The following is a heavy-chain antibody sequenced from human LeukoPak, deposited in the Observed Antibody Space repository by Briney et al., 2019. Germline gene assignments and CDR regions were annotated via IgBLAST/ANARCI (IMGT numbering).Heavy chain of an antibody. Sequence: SETLSLTCTVSGDSIGSYYWSWIRRPAGKGLEWIGRINTSGTTDYNPSLKSRVTMSVDTSKNQFSLKLSSVTAADTAVYYCARDSGTTGEVKFDPWGQGTLVTVSS. CDR1: GDSIGSYY. CDR2: INTSGTT. CDR3: ARDSGTTGEVKFDP. J-gene: IGHJ5*02. D-gene: IGHD3-10*01. V-gene: IGHV4-4*07.